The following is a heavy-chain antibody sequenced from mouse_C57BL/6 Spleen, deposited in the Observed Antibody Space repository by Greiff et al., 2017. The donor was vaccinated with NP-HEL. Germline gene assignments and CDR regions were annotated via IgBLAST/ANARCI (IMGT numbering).Heavy chain of an antibody. CDR2: IDPSDSYT. CDR1: GYTFTSYW. Sequence: VQLQQSGAELVMPGASVKLSCKASGYTFTSYWMHWVKQRPGQGLEWIGEIDPSDSYTNYNQKFKGKSTLTVDKSSSTSYMQLSSLTSEDFAVDECERRGLGLDYWGQGTTLTVSA. D-gene: IGHD4-1*01. V-gene: IGHV1-69*01. CDR3: ERRGLGLDY. J-gene: IGHJ2*01.